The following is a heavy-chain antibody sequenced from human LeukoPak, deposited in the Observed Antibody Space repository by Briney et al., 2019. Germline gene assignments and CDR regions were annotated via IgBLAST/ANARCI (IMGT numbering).Heavy chain of an antibody. CDR2: IRNKANSYAT. Sequence: GGSLRLSCAASGFTFSVSAIYWVRQASGKGLEWVGRIRNKANSYATEYAASVKGRFTISRDDSKKTAYLQMNSLKTEDTAMYYCSSLSYWGQGTLVTVSS. CDR1: GFTFSVSA. CDR3: SSLSY. V-gene: IGHV3-73*01. J-gene: IGHJ4*02.